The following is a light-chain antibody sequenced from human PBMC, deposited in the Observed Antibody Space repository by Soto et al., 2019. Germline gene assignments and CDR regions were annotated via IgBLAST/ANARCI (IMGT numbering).Light chain of an antibody. Sequence: IPMTQSPSSLSASVGDSVTVTCRASQSINIYLNWYQQKPGKVPTLLIYGASSLQSGVPSRFTGGGSRTDFTRTISSLQPEDFATYFCQQSYRSPYTLGQGTKLEIK. J-gene: IGKJ2*01. CDR3: QQSYRSPYT. CDR2: GAS. CDR1: QSINIY. V-gene: IGKV1-39*01.